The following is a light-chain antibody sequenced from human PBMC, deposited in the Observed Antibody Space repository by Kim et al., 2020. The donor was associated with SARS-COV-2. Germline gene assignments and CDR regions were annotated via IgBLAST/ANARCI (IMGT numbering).Light chain of an antibody. Sequence: SSELTQDPAVSVALGQTVSITCQGASLRSYFASWYQQKPGQAPVLVIFGQNNRPSGIPDRFSGSYSGNTASLTITAAQAEDEADYYCNSRDNTGNHFVFGTGTKLTVL. CDR1: SLRSYF. V-gene: IGLV3-19*01. CDR3: NSRDNTGNHFV. J-gene: IGLJ1*01. CDR2: GQN.